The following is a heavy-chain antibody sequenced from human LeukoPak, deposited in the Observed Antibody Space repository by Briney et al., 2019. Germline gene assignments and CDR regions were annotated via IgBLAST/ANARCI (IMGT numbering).Heavy chain of an antibody. Sequence: PSETLSLTCTVSGGSIRSYSWSWIRQPAGKGLEWIGRIYTSGSTNYNPSLKSRVTMSVDTSKNQISLKLSSVTAADTAVYYCARVRVPTTVTDYYYYYMDVWGKGTTVTVSS. CDR3: ARVRVPTTVTDYYYYYMDV. CDR1: GGSIRSYS. J-gene: IGHJ6*03. CDR2: IYTSGST. V-gene: IGHV4-4*07. D-gene: IGHD4-11*01.